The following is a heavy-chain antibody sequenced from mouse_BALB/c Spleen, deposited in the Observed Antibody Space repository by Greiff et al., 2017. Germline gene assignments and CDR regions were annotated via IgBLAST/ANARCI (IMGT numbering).Heavy chain of an antibody. J-gene: IGHJ4*01. V-gene: IGHV5-6-4*01. CDR2: ISSGGSYT. D-gene: IGHD2-14*01. CDR3: ARDRYDDHYAMDY. CDR1: GFTFSSYT. Sequence: EVKLQESGGGLVKPGGSLKLSCAASGFTFSSYTMSWVRQTPEKRLEWVATISSGGSYTYYPDSVKGRFTISRDNAKNTLYLQMSSLKSEDTAMYYCARDRYDDHYAMDYWGQGTSVTVSS.